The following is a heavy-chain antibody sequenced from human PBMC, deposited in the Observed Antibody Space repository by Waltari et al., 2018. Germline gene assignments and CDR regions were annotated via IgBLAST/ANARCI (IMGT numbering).Heavy chain of an antibody. CDR3: ATYIGASIGTAAFDV. Sequence: QLHLQESGPGLVNPSETLSLTCSVSGGSITSNRHSWDWIRQPPGKGPEWTGTISYSGATYNTPPLKGRVTRSVDTSKNQYSLKLTSVTAADWAVYYCATYIGASIGTAAFDVWGQGTMVTVSS. CDR2: ISYSGAT. D-gene: IGHD5-12*01. CDR1: GGSITSNRHS. V-gene: IGHV4-39*01. J-gene: IGHJ3*01.